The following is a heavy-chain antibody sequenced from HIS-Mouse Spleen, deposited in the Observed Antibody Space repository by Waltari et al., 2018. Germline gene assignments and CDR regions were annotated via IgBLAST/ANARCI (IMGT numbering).Heavy chain of an antibody. CDR2: IWYDGSNK. CDR1: GFTFSSYG. V-gene: IGHV3-33*03. D-gene: IGHD7-27*01. Sequence: QVQLVESGGGVVQPGRSLRLSCAASGFTFSSYGMHWVRQAPGKGLGWVAVIWYDGSNKYYADSVKGRFTISRDNAKNSLYLQMNSLRAEDTAVYYCARRLLTGDAFDIWGQGTMVTVSS. CDR3: ARRLLTGDAFDI. J-gene: IGHJ3*02.